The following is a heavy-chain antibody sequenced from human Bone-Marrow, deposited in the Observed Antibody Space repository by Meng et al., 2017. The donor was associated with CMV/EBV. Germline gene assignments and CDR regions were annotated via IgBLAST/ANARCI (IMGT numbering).Heavy chain of an antibody. CDR1: GFTFDDYG. D-gene: IGHD3-10*01. J-gene: IGHJ4*02. CDR3: ARCRGDDYSDY. V-gene: IGHV3-7*01. CDR2: INQDGSEE. Sequence: GESLKISCAASGFTFDDYGMSWVRQAPGKGLQWVANINQDGSEEYYVDSVKGRFTISRDNAKDSLFLQMNSLRAEDTAVYYCARCRGDDYSDYWGQGALVTFSS.